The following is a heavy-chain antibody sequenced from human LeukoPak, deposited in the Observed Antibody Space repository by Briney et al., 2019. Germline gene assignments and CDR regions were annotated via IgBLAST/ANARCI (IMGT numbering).Heavy chain of an antibody. D-gene: IGHD6-13*01. CDR1: GFTFSSYE. Sequence: GGSLRLSCAASGFTFSSYEMNWVRQAPGKGLEWVSYISSSGSTIYYADSVKGRFTISRDNAKNSLYLQMNSLRAEDTAVYYCAGDSAGSWHTYYYYYYGMDVWGQGTTVTVSS. V-gene: IGHV3-48*03. CDR3: AGDSAGSWHTYYYYYYGMDV. CDR2: ISSSGSTI. J-gene: IGHJ6*02.